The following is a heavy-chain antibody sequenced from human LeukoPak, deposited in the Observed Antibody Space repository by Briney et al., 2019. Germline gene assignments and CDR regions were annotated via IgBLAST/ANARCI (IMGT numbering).Heavy chain of an antibody. CDR2: ISASGGDT. Sequence: GGSLRLSCVVSGLTFSSYSMTWVRQAPGKGLEWVSGISASGGDTWYPDSVKGRFTISRDNSKNTLYLQMSSLRAEDTAVYYCVKDTSPKYSSSSRVFDYWGQGTLVTVSS. J-gene: IGHJ4*02. D-gene: IGHD6-6*01. CDR3: VKDTSPKYSSSSRVFDY. V-gene: IGHV3-23*01. CDR1: GLTFSSYS.